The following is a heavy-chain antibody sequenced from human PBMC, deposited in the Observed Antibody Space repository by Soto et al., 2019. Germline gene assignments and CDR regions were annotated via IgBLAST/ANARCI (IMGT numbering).Heavy chain of an antibody. CDR1: GASISSSY. J-gene: IGHJ6*04. CDR3: ARGYYDSNGQANTFDI. D-gene: IGHD3-22*01. Sequence: PSETLSLTCTVSGASISSSYWSWIRQSPGKGLEWMGYVYYTGSTKYNPSLKSRVTISVYTSKNQFSLKLSSVTAADTAVYYCARGYYDSNGQANTFDIWGKGTMVTVSS. CDR2: VYYTGST. V-gene: IGHV4-59*01.